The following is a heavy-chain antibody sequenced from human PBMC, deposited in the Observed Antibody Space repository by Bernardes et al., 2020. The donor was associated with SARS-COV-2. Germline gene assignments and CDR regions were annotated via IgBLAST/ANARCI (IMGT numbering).Heavy chain of an antibody. CDR2: INSDGTSA. D-gene: IGHD2-8*02. J-gene: IGHJ6*02. Sequence: GGSLRLSCAASGFTVSSNYMSWVRQAPGKGLAWVSRINSDGTSAIYADSVKGRFTISRDNAKNTLYLLMNSLRAEDTAVYYCVRAKLFCTGGACYPPGNYGMDVWGQGTTVTVSS. CDR1: GFTVSSNY. CDR3: VRAKLFCTGGACYPPGNYGMDV. V-gene: IGHV3-74*01.